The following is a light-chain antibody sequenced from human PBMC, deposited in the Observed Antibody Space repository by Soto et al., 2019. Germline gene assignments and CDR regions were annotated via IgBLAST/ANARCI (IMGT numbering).Light chain of an antibody. J-gene: IGKJ5*01. CDR3: RQRRSWPPTIT. V-gene: IGKV3-11*01. CDR2: DAS. Sequence: TQNTSTLSGSVGDRVTITFHAIQNIFTYLAWYQQRPGQAPRLLIYDASYRATDIPPRFSGSGSGTDFTLTISSLEPEDFAVYYCRQRRSWPPTITFGHG. CDR1: QNIFTY.